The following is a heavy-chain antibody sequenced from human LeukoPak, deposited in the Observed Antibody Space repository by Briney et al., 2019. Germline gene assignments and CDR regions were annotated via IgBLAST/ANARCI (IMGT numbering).Heavy chain of an antibody. CDR3: ARVSSSGYCSGGSCYPWALSHY. CDR2: ISAYNGNT. V-gene: IGHV1-18*01. D-gene: IGHD2-15*01. CDR1: GYTFTSYG. Sequence: GASVKVSCKASGYTFTSYGISWVRQAPGQGLEWMGWISAYNGNTNYAQELQGRVTMTTDTSTSTAYMELRSLRSDDTAVYYCARVSSSGYCSGGSCYPWALSHYWGQGTLVTVSS. J-gene: IGHJ4*02.